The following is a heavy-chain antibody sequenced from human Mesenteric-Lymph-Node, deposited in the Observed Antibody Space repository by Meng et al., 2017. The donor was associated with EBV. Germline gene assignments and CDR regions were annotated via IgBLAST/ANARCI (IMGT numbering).Heavy chain of an antibody. J-gene: IGHJ4*02. V-gene: IGHV1-69*01. CDR2: IIPSFGTT. CDR1: GCTFSNSG. D-gene: IGHD3-9*01. CDR3: ARDRVASSDILTGHLLLEY. Sequence: HGQLVMWWVEVNTLGSSVNVSCTSSGCTFSNSGISWVRQAPGQGLEWMGVIIPSFGTTHFAQKFQGRVTITADESTSTAYMELSSLRSEDTALYYCARDRVASSDILTGHLLLEYWGQGTLVTVSS.